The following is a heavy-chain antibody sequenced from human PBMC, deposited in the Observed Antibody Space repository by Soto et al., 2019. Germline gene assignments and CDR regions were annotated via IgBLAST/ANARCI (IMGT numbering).Heavy chain of an antibody. CDR3: ARTYYDSSGFDY. J-gene: IGHJ4*02. D-gene: IGHD3-22*01. CDR2: IYYSGST. Sequence: PSETLSLTCTVSGGSISSYYWSWIRQPPGKGLEWIGYIYYSGSTNYNPSLKSRVTISVDTSKNQFSLKLSSVTAADTAVYYCARTYYDSSGFDYWGQGTLVTVSS. CDR1: GGSISSYY. V-gene: IGHV4-59*01.